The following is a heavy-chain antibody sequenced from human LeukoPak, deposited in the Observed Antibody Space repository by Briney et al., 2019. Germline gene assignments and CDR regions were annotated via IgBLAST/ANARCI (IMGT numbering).Heavy chain of an antibody. J-gene: IGHJ5*02. D-gene: IGHD3-16*02. CDR1: GGSISSYY. CDR3: ARDGGYDYVWGSYRTNWFDP. CDR2: IYYSGST. V-gene: IGHV4-59*01. Sequence: SETLSLTCTVSGGSISSYYWSWIRQPPGKGLEWIGYIYYSGSTNYNPSLKSRVTISVDTSKNQFSLKLSSVTAADTAVYYCARDGGYDYVWGSYRTNWFDPWGQGTLVTVSS.